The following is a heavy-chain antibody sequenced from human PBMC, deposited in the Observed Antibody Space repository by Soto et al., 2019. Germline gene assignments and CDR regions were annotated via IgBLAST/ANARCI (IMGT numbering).Heavy chain of an antibody. CDR3: ASRTTYYYDSSGSFDL. D-gene: IGHD3-22*01. Sequence: GESLKISCKGSGYSFTSCWISWVRQMPGKGLEWMGRIDPSDSYTNYSPSFQGHVTISADKSISTAYLQWSSLKASDTAMYYCASRTTYYYDSSGSFDLWGRGTLVTVSS. CDR1: GYSFTSCW. V-gene: IGHV5-10-1*01. J-gene: IGHJ2*01. CDR2: IDPSDSYT.